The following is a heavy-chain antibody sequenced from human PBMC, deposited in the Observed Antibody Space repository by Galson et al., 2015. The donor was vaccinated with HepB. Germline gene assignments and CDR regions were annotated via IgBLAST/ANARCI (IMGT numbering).Heavy chain of an antibody. CDR2: IIPILGIA. D-gene: IGHD3-22*01. CDR1: GGTFSSYA. Sequence: SVKVSCKASGGTFSSYAISWVRQAPGQGLEWMGGIIPILGIANYAQKFQGRVTITADKSTSTAYMELSSLRSEDTAVYYCAISRYYDSSGYYFDYWGQGTLVTVSS. V-gene: IGHV1-69*10. J-gene: IGHJ4*02. CDR3: AISRYYDSSGYYFDY.